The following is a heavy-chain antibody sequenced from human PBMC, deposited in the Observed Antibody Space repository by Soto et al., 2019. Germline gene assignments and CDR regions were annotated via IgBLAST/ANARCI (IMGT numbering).Heavy chain of an antibody. CDR3: ARVPYDSTGYFNDS. J-gene: IGHJ4*02. CDR1: GFTFGRHW. CDR2: IKQNGAET. D-gene: IGHD3-9*01. V-gene: IGHV3-7*01. Sequence: EVQLVESGGALVQPGGTLRLSCAASGFTFGRHWMSWVRQAPGKGLEWVANIKQNGAETYYAHPVQGRFTISRDNIKSILYLQMSGLRGDDTAVYSCARVPYDSTGYFNDSWGQGTLVSVSS.